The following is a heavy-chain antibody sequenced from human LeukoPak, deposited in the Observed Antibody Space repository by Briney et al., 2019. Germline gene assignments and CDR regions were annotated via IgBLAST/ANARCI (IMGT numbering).Heavy chain of an antibody. CDR2: INPNSGDT. Sequence: ASVRVSCKASGYTFTDYYIHLVRQAPGQALEWMGWINPNSGDTKYPQNFQDRVTMTRDTSTTTAYMDLTRLKSEDTAVYYCARSERRLDISHYYYPMDVWGQGTTVTVS. D-gene: IGHD1-1*01. V-gene: IGHV1-2*02. J-gene: IGHJ6*02. CDR3: ARSERRLDISHYYYPMDV. CDR1: GYTFTDYY.